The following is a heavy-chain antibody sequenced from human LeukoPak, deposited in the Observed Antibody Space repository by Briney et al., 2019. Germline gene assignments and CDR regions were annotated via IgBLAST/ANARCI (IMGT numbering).Heavy chain of an antibody. Sequence: GGSLRLSCAASGSSFSNYGLSWVRQAPGRGLEWVSTINDDGSKSYYADSVKGRFSISRDNSRNTLYLQMNTLRADDTAVYYCAKSGPVAAVISLFEYWGQGTLVTVSS. D-gene: IGHD6-13*01. J-gene: IGHJ4*02. V-gene: IGHV3-23*01. CDR3: AKSGPVAAVISLFEY. CDR2: INDDGSKS. CDR1: GSSFSNYG.